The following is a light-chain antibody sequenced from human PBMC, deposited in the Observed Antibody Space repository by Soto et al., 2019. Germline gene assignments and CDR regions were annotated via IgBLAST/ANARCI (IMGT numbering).Light chain of an antibody. CDR2: DNI. Sequence: QSVLTQPPSVSGAPGQRVTISCTGSSSNIGAGYDVHWYQQLPGTAPKLLIYDNINRPSGVPDRISGSKSGTSASLAITGLQAEDEADYYCQSYDSSLSGSVVFGGGTKLTVL. J-gene: IGLJ2*01. CDR3: QSYDSSLSGSVV. V-gene: IGLV1-40*01. CDR1: SSNIGAGYD.